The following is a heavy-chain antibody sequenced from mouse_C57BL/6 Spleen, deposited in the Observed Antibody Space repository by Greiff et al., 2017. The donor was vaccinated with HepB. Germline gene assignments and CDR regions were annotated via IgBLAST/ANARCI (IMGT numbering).Heavy chain of an antibody. CDR2: IYPSDSET. CDR1: GYTFTSYW. CDR3: ARSFGGYQPHFDY. D-gene: IGHD2-2*01. Sequence: QVQLQPPGAELVRPGSSVKLSCKASGYTFTSYWMDWVKQRPGQGLEWIGNIYPSDSETHYNQKFKDKATLTVDKSSSTAYMQLSSLTSEDSAVYYCARSFGGYQPHFDYWGQGTTLTVSS. J-gene: IGHJ2*01. V-gene: IGHV1-61*01.